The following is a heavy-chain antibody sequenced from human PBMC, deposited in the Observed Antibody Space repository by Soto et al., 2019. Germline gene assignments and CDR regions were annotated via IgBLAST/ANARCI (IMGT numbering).Heavy chain of an antibody. Sequence: QVQLVQSGTEVKKPGASVKVSCETSGYIFTSYIISWVRQAPGQGLEWMGWISADNGNTNYAQKLQGRVTLTTDTSTSIAYMELRSLTSDDTAVYCCASIKYRSGVDHWGPGTLVTVSS. D-gene: IGHD5-18*01. CDR1: GYIFTSYI. V-gene: IGHV1-18*01. CDR2: ISADNGNT. CDR3: ASIKYRSGVDH. J-gene: IGHJ4*02.